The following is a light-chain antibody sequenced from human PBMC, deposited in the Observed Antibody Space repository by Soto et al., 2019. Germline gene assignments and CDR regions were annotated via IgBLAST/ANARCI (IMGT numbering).Light chain of an antibody. J-gene: IGKJ4*01. Sequence: DIQLTQSPSPLSSSVGYRVAITFRGSQSISSWLAWYQQKPGKAPKLLIYDASSLESGVPSRFSGSGSGTEFTLTISSLQPDDFATYYCQQYNSYPLTFGGGTKVDIK. CDR2: DAS. CDR1: QSISSW. V-gene: IGKV1-5*01. CDR3: QQYNSYPLT.